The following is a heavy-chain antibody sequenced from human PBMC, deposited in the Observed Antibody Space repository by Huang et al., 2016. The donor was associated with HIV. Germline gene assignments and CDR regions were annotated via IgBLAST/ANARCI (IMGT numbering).Heavy chain of an antibody. CDR1: GGSFSGHY. CDR3: ARMFKYDSGGYWGNDAFDI. CDR2: VRDSGIT. V-gene: IGHV4-34*02. D-gene: IGHD3-22*01. J-gene: IGHJ3*02. Sequence: QVQLQQWGAELLKPSETLSLTCAVSGGSFSGHYWTWIRQPPGRGLEWIGEVRDSGITTYNPSLKSRVTISGDTSQSQFSLKLSSVTAEDTAIYYCARMFKYDSGGYWGNDAFDIWGQGTMVTVSS.